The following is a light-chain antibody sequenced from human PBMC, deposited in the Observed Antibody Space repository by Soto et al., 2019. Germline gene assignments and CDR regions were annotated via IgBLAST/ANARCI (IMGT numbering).Light chain of an antibody. CDR1: NIEAKN. Sequence: SSELTQAPSVSVAPGQTAAITCGGENIEAKNVHWYQQRPGQAPFLVIYDDGDRPSGIPERFSGSNSGNTATLTIARVEAGDEADYFCQVWDSTSDHYVFGTGTKLTVL. CDR2: DDG. J-gene: IGLJ1*01. CDR3: QVWDSTSDHYV. V-gene: IGLV3-21*02.